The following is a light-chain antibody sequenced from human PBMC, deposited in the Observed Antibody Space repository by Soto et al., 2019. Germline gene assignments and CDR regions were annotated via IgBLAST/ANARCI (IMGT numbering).Light chain of an antibody. V-gene: IGKV2-30*01. CDR1: QSLVNSDGNTY. CDR3: MHDSRWPRT. CDR2: KVS. Sequence: VVMIQSPLSLPVTLGQPASISCRSSQSLVNSDGNTYLNWFHQRPGQSPRRLSYKVSSRDSGHRAIVGRSRSGADFTRSISSVEAEEVGVYYCMHDSRWPRTFGQRTMVEIK. J-gene: IGKJ1*01.